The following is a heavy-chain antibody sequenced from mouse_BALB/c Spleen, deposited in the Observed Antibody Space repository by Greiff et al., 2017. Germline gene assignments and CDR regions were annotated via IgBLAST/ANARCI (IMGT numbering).Heavy chain of an antibody. CDR3: VRYRYDVAMDY. V-gene: IGHV10-1*02. Sequence: EADGGLVQPKGSLKLSCAASGFTFNTYAMNWVRQAPGKGLEWVARIRSKSNNYATYYADSVKDRFTISRDDSQSMLYLQMNNLKTEDTAMYYCVRYRYDVAMDYWGQGTSVTVSS. J-gene: IGHJ4*01. CDR1: GFTFNTYA. CDR2: IRSKSNNYAT. D-gene: IGHD2-14*01.